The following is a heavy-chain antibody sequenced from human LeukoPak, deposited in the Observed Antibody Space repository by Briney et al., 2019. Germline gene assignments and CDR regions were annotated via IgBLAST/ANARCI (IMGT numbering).Heavy chain of an antibody. D-gene: IGHD3-3*01. CDR2: INPNSGET. Sequence: ASVKVSCKTSGFTFTGYYVHWIRQAPGQGLEWMGRINPNSGETIYAERFQGRVTMTRDTSISTAYMELSSLRSHDTAVYYCARDLVGGIWSAGFWGQGSLVTVSS. CDR1: GFTFTGYY. J-gene: IGHJ4*02. V-gene: IGHV1-2*06. CDR3: ARDLVGGIWSAGF.